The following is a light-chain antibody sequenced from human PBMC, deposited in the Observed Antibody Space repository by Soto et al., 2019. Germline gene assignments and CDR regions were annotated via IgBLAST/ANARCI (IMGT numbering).Light chain of an antibody. J-gene: IGLJ7*01. CDR1: SSNIGTNA. CDR3: AAWDSSLTAV. V-gene: IGLV1-44*01. Sequence: QSVLTQPPSASGTPGQRVPISCSGGSSNIGTNAVNWYQQLPGTAPKLLIYSNNLRPSGVPDRFSGSKSGTSASLAISGLQSEDEADYYCAAWDSSLTAVFGGGTQLTVL. CDR2: SNN.